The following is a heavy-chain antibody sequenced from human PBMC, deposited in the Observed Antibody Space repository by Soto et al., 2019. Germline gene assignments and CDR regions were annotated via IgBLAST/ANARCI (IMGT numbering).Heavy chain of an antibody. D-gene: IGHD6-19*01. J-gene: IGHJ5*02. CDR2: IYYSGST. CDR3: ARADSSGWYRWFDP. Sequence: SETLSLTCTVSGGSISSYYWSWIRQPPGKGLEWIGYIYYSGSTNYNPSLKSRVTISVDTSKNQFSLKLSSVTAADTAVYYCARADSSGWYRWFDPWGQGTLVTVSS. CDR1: GGSISSYY. V-gene: IGHV4-59*01.